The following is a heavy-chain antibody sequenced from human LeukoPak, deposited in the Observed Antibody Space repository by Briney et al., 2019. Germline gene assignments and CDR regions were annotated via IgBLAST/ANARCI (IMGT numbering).Heavy chain of an antibody. CDR1: GFTFSSYA. D-gene: IGHD3-3*01. CDR3: ARERFFGVDNFDY. Sequence: GGSLRLSCAASGFTFSSYAMSWVRQAPGKGLEWVANIKQDGSEKYYVDSVKGRFTISRDNAKNSLYLQMNSLRAEDTAVYYCARERFFGVDNFDYWGQGTLVTVSS. J-gene: IGHJ4*02. CDR2: IKQDGSEK. V-gene: IGHV3-7*01.